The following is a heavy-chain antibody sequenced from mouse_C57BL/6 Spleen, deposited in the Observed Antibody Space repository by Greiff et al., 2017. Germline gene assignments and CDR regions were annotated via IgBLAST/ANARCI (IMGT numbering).Heavy chain of an antibody. Sequence: VQLQQPGAELVKPGASVKLSCKASGYTFTSYWMHWVKQRPGQGLEWIGMIHPNSGSTNYNEKFKSKATLTVDKSSSTAYMQLSSLTSEDSAVYYCARQWATYYFDYWGQGTTLTVSS. CDR2: IHPNSGST. J-gene: IGHJ2*01. CDR3: ARQWATYYFDY. CDR1: GYTFTSYW. V-gene: IGHV1-64*01. D-gene: IGHD1-3*01.